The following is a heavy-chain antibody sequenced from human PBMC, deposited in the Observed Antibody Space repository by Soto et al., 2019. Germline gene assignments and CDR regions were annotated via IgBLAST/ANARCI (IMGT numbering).Heavy chain of an antibody. J-gene: IGHJ4*02. Sequence: GGSLRLSCAASGFTFSSYSMNWVRQAPGKGLEWVSSISGSSSNIYYADAVKGRFTMSRDNAKNLVYLQMNSLRAEDTALYYCARLYSSGWYGPGRYWGQGTLVTVSS. V-gene: IGHV3-21*04. CDR2: ISGSSSNI. CDR3: ARLYSSGWYGPGRY. CDR1: GFTFSSYS. D-gene: IGHD6-19*01.